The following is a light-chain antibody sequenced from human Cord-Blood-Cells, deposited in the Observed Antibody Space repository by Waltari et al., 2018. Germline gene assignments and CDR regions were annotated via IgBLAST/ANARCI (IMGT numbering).Light chain of an antibody. Sequence: QSALTQPASVFGSPGQSITISCTGTSSDVGSYNLVSWYQQHPGKAPKLMIYKGSKRPSGVSNRFSGSKSGNTASLTISGLQAEDEADYYCCSYAGSVVFGGGTKLTVL. CDR3: CSYAGSVV. V-gene: IGLV2-23*01. CDR2: KGS. CDR1: SSDVGSYNL. J-gene: IGLJ2*01.